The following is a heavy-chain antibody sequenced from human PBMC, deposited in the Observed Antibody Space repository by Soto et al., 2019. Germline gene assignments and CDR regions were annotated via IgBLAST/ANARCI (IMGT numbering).Heavy chain of an antibody. CDR2: ISSSGSTI. D-gene: IGHD2-15*01. J-gene: IGHJ4*02. V-gene: IGHV3-48*03. Sequence: VGSLRLSCAASGFTFSSYEMNWVRQAPGKGLEWVSYISSSGSTIYYADSVKGRFTISRDNAKNSLYLQMNSLRAEDTAVYYCARYCSGGSCYSGVDYWGQGTLVTVSS. CDR3: ARYCSGGSCYSGVDY. CDR1: GFTFSSYE.